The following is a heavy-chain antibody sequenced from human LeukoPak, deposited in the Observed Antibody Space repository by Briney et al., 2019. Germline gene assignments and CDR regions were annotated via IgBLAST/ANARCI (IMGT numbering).Heavy chain of an antibody. Sequence: ASVKVSCKASGYTFTGYYMHWVRQAPGQGLEWMGRINPSSGGTNYAQKFQGRVTMTRDTSISTAYMELSRLRSDDTAVYYCARVGGSLGVGFDYWGQGTLVTVSS. D-gene: IGHD2-8*01. CDR3: ARVGGSLGVGFDY. J-gene: IGHJ4*02. V-gene: IGHV1-2*06. CDR2: INPSSGGT. CDR1: GYTFTGYY.